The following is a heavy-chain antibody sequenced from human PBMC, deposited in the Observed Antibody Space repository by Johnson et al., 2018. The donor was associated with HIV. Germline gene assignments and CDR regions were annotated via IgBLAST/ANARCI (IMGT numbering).Heavy chain of an antibody. CDR1: GFTFSDYA. CDR3: AKDHWVVGSWQAFDI. J-gene: IGHJ3*02. D-gene: IGHD6-13*01. Sequence: EVQLVESGGGLVQPGRSLRLSCAASGFTFSDYAMHWVRQAPGKGLEWVAGISWDSGSKDYADSVKCRFTVSRDNAKNSLYLQMNSLRAEDTAVYYCAKDHWVVGSWQAFDIWGQGTMVTVSS. V-gene: IGHV3-9*01. CDR2: ISWDSGSK.